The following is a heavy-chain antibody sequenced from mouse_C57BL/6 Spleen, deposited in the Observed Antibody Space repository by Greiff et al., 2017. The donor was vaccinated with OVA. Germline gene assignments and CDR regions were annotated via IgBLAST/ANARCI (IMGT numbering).Heavy chain of an antibody. J-gene: IGHJ2*01. V-gene: IGHV1-64*01. CDR2: IHPNSGST. D-gene: IGHD1-1*01. CDR3: ATYGSSYYLDY. Sequence: QVQLQQPGAELVKPGASVKLSCKASGYTFTSYWMHWVKQRPGQGLEWIGMIHPNSGSTNYNEKFKSKATLTVDKSSSTAYMQLSSLTSEDSAVYYCATYGSSYYLDYWGQGTTLSVSS. CDR1: GYTFTSYW.